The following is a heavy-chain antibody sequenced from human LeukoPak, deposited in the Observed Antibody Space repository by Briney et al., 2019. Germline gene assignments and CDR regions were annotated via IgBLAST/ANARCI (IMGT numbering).Heavy chain of an antibody. CDR2: ISGSGGST. CDR3: AKDSKQWLVLFLVY. D-gene: IGHD6-19*01. CDR1: GFTFSSYA. V-gene: IGHV3-23*01. Sequence: GRSLRLSCAASGFTFSSYAMHWVRQAPGKGLEWVSAISGSGGSTYYADSVKGRFTISRDNSKNTLYLQMNSLRAEDTAVYYCAKDSKQWLVLFLVYWGQGTLVTVSS. J-gene: IGHJ4*02.